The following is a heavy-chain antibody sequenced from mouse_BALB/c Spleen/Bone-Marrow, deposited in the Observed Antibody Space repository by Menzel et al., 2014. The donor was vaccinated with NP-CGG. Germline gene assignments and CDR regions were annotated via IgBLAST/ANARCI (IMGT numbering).Heavy chain of an antibody. V-gene: IGHV1-7*01. CDR2: INPSTGYT. Sequence: QVQLQQSGAELAKPGASVKMSCKASDYTFTSYWMHWVKQRPGQGLEWIGYINPSTGYTAYNQKFKDEATLTADKSSSTAYMQLSSLTSEDSAVYYCARSGFDYWGQGTTFTVSS. CDR3: ARSGFDY. CDR1: DYTFTSYW. D-gene: IGHD4-1*01. J-gene: IGHJ2*01.